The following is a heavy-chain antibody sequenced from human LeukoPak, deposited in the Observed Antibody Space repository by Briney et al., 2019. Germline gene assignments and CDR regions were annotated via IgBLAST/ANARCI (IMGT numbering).Heavy chain of an antibody. Sequence: GASVKVSCKASGYTFTSYGISWVRQAPGQGLEWMGWISAYNGNTNYAQKLQGRVTMTTDTSTSTAYMELRSLRSDDTAVYYCARGRGIVLMVYAIPPPYFDYWGQGTLVTVSS. J-gene: IGHJ4*02. CDR2: ISAYNGNT. CDR3: ARGRGIVLMVYAIPPPYFDY. CDR1: GYTFTSYG. D-gene: IGHD2-8*01. V-gene: IGHV1-18*01.